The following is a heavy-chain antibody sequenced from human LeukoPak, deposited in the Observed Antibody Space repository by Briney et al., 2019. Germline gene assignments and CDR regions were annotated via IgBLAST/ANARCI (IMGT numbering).Heavy chain of an antibody. CDR3: ARGQKGGYSYGTIGGFDY. CDR1: GGTFSSYA. CDR2: IIPIFGTA. V-gene: IGHV1-69*05. J-gene: IGHJ4*02. Sequence: SVKISCKASGGTFSSYAISWVRQAPGQGLEWMGGIIPIFGTANYAQKFQGRVTITTDESTSTAYMELSSLRSEDTAVYYCARGQKGGYSYGTIGGFDYWGQGTLVTVSS. D-gene: IGHD5-18*01.